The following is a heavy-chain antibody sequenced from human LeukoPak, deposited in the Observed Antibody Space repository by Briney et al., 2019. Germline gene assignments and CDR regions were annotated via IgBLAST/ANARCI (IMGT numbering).Heavy chain of an antibody. CDR2: IIPILGIE. D-gene: IGHD4-17*01. Sequence: SVKVSCKASGGTFSSYAISWVRQAPGQGLEWMGRIIPILGIENYARKFQGRVTITADKSTSTAYMELSSLRSEDTAVYYCARDESDYGDYGMDVWGQGTTVTVSS. CDR1: GGTFSSYA. J-gene: IGHJ6*02. CDR3: ARDESDYGDYGMDV. V-gene: IGHV1-69*04.